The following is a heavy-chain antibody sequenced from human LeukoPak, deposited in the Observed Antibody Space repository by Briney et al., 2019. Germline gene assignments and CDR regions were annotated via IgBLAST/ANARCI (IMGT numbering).Heavy chain of an antibody. CDR3: AREETNYDILTGYSHGAFDI. J-gene: IGHJ3*02. D-gene: IGHD3-9*01. CDR2: IYYSGST. V-gene: IGHV4-30-4*01. Sequence: SQTLSLTCTVSGGSISSGDYYWSRIRQPPGKGLEWIGYIYYSGSTYYNPSLKSRVTISVDTSKNQFSLKLSSVTAADTAVYYCAREETNYDILTGYSHGAFDIWGQGTMVTVSS. CDR1: GGSISSGDYY.